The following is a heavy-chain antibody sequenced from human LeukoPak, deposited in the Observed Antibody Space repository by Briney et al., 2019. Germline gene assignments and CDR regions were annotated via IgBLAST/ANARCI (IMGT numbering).Heavy chain of an antibody. CDR1: GYTFTGYY. D-gene: IGHD3-9*01. J-gene: IGHJ3*02. CDR2: INPSGGST. CDR3: ARVNDILTGYYIKGEGSAFDI. V-gene: IGHV1-46*01. Sequence: ASVKVSCKASGYTFTGYYMHWVRQAPGQGLEWMGIINPSGGSTSYAQKFQGRVTMTRDTSTSTVYMELSSLRSEDTAVYYCARVNDILTGYYIKGEGSAFDIWGQGTMVTVSS.